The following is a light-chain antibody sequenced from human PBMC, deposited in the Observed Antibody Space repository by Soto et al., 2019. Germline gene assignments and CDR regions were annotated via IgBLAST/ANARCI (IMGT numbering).Light chain of an antibody. V-gene: IGKV1-5*03. Sequence: DIQMAQSPSTLSASVGDTVTIAWRASESISIWLAWYQQKPGKATNQLINKASSLQSEVPSRFSGSGSGTEFTLTITRLEPEHFAVYYCQQRSNWPQEVTFGQGTRLEIK. J-gene: IGKJ5*01. CDR3: QQRSNWPQEVT. CDR1: ESISIW. CDR2: KAS.